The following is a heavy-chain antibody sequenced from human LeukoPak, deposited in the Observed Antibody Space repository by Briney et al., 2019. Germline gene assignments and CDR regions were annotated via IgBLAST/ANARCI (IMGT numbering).Heavy chain of an antibody. CDR3: ARVVGATYFDY. J-gene: IGHJ4*02. CDR1: GFIFNNYA. V-gene: IGHV3-23*01. Sequence: QTGGSLRLSCAASGFIFNNYAMNWVRQAPGKGLEWVSGISGSGDSTFYADSVKGRFTISRDNSKNTLDLQMNSLRAEDTAVYYCARVVGATYFDYWGQGTLVTVSS. CDR2: ISGSGDST. D-gene: IGHD1-26*01.